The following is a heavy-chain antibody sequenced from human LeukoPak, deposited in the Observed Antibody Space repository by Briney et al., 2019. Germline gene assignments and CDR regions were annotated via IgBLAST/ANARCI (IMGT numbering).Heavy chain of an antibody. CDR3: ARDDCSGGSCKETYYYYGMDV. CDR1: GFTFSDYY. CDR2: ISSSGSTI. J-gene: IGHJ6*02. D-gene: IGHD2-15*01. V-gene: IGHV3-11*01. Sequence: GGSLRLSCAASGFTFSDYYMSWIRQAPGKGLEWVSYISSSGSTIYYADSVKGRFTISRDNAKNSPYLQMNSLRAEDTAVYYCARDDCSGGSCKETYYYYGMDVWGQGTTVTVSS.